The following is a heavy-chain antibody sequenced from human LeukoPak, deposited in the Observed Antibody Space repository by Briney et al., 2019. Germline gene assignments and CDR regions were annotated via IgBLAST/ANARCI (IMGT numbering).Heavy chain of an antibody. J-gene: IGHJ4*02. CDR2: IIPIFGSA. V-gene: IGHV1-69*13. D-gene: IGHD3-22*01. CDR3: AKDPTHYRVWDDYDSTVLSY. Sequence: SVKVSCKASGGTFSSYAISWVRQAPGQGLEWMGGIIPIFGSANYAQKFQGRVTITADESTSTAYMELSSLRSEDTAVYYCAKDPTHYRVWDDYDSTVLSYWGQGTLVTVSS. CDR1: GGTFSSYA.